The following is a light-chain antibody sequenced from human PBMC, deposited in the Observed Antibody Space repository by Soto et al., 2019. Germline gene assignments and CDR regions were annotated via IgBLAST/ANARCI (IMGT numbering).Light chain of an antibody. V-gene: IGLV2-14*03. CDR3: NSFTTTNTYV. CDR1: SSEVGGFDH. J-gene: IGLJ1*01. Sequence: QAVLTQPASVFGSPGQSITISCTGASSEVGGFDHVSWYQQHPGKVPRLLIYDVSSRPSGVSDRFSGSKSGNTASLTISGLQAEDEADYYCNSFTTTNTYVFGTGTKVTVL. CDR2: DVS.